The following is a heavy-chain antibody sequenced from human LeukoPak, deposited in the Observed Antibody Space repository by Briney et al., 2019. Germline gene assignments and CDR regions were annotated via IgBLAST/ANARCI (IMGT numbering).Heavy chain of an antibody. J-gene: IGHJ4*02. V-gene: IGHV4-34*01. CDR1: GGSFSDYY. Sequence: SETLSLTCAFYGGSFSDYYWGWVRQTPGKGLEWIASISYRGYTYYNSSLKGRVTISLDTSKNQFSLTVTSVTAADTAVYYCARDVRSGSYLGVWGQGILVTVSS. CDR2: ISYRGYT. D-gene: IGHD1-26*01. CDR3: ARDVRSGSYLGV.